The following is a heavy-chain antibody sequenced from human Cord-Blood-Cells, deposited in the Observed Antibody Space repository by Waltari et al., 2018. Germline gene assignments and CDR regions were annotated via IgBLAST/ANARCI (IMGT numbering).Heavy chain of an antibody. J-gene: IGHJ4*02. CDR2: INPNSGGT. V-gene: IGHV1-2*06. CDR3: ARAPRGDDYGDY. D-gene: IGHD3-16*01. CDR1: GYTFTGYH. Sequence: QVQLVQSGAEVKKPGASVKVSCKASGYTFTGYHMNWGGQAPGKGLEWMGRINPNSGGTNYAQKFQGRVTMTRDTSISTAYMELSRLRSDDTAVYYCARAPRGDDYGDYWGQGTLVTVSS.